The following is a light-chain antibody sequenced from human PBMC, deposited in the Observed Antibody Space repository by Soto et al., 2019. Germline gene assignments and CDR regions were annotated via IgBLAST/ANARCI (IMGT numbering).Light chain of an antibody. CDR3: AAWDDRLHGDG. Sequence: LTQSPSATRTPGQRVTIYCSGTISNSGGKSGDWYQQLQETPPSLLIDTNNHRASGVSGRFSRSTARTSAPRAISGLRSEDESEYYCAAWDDRLHGDGFGTGPKVTVL. J-gene: IGLJ1*01. CDR1: ISNSGGKS. V-gene: IGLV1-44*01. CDR2: TNN.